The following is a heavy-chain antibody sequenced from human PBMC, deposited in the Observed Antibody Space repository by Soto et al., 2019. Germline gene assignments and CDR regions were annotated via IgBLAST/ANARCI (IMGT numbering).Heavy chain of an antibody. CDR1: GFIFTDYS. V-gene: IGHV3-11*01. CDR3: ARDPKRRDGYNFDS. D-gene: IGHD5-12*01. J-gene: IGHJ4*02. Sequence: GGSLRLSXAASGFIFTDYSMTWIRQAPGKGLEWVSYISNGDETTQYADSVKGRFTVSRDNAKKVLFLQMSSLRVDDTAVHYCARDPKRRDGYNFDSWGRGALVTVSS. CDR2: ISNGDETT.